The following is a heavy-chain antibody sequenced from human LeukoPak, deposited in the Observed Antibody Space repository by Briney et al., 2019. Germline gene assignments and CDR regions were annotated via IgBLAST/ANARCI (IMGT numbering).Heavy chain of an antibody. J-gene: IGHJ4*02. D-gene: IGHD4-11*01. CDR2: IYNSGST. CDR3: GYSEGDF. CDR1: GGSISSYY. V-gene: IGHV4-59*08. Sequence: SETLSLTCTVSGGSISSYYWSWIRQPPGKGLEWIGYIYNSGSTNYNPSLKSRLTMSIDTSKNQFSLKLSSVTAADTAMYFCGYSEGDFWGQGALVTVSS.